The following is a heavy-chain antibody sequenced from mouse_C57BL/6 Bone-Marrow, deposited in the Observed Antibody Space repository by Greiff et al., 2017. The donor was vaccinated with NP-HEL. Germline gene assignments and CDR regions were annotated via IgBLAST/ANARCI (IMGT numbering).Heavy chain of an antibody. D-gene: IGHD1-1*01. V-gene: IGHV3-8*01. J-gene: IGHJ4*01. CDR2: ISYSGST. CDR1: GYSITSDY. CDR3: ASSSYPYYYAMDY. Sequence: EVMLVESGPGLAKPSQTLSLTCSVTGYSITSDYWNWIRKFPGNKLEYMGYISYSGSTYYNPSLKSRISITRDTSKNQYYLQLNSVTTEDTATDDGASSSYPYYYAMDYWGQGTSVTVSA.